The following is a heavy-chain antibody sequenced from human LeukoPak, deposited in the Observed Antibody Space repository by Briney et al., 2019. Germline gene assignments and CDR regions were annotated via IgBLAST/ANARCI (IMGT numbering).Heavy chain of an antibody. V-gene: IGHV4-38-2*01. D-gene: IGHD6-19*01. J-gene: IGHJ4*02. CDR1: GYSISSGYY. CDR2: IYHSGST. CDR3: ARGSGYSSGRFDY. Sequence: SETLSLTCAVSGYSISSGYYWGWIRQPPGKGLEWIGSIYHSGSTYYNPSLKSRVTISVDTSKNQFSLKLSSVTAADTAVYYCARGSGYSSGRFDYWGQGTLVTVSS.